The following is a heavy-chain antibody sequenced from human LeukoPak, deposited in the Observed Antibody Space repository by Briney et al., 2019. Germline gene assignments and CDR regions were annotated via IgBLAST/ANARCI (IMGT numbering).Heavy chain of an antibody. D-gene: IGHD3-9*01. CDR3: AKEYYDILTGSYYFDY. Sequence: GGSLRLSCAASGFTFSNYSMSWVRQAPGKGLEWVSAISGSGDSTYYADSVNGRFTISRYNSKNTLYLQMNSLRAEDTAVYYCAKEYYDILTGSYYFDYWGQGTLVTVSS. CDR1: GFTFSNYS. CDR2: ISGSGDST. J-gene: IGHJ4*02. V-gene: IGHV3-23*01.